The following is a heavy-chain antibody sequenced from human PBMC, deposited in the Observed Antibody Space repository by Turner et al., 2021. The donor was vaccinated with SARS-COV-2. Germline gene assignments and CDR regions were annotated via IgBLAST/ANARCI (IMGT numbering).Heavy chain of an antibody. Sequence: EVQLVESGGGLVQPWGSLRLSCAASGVTASSNYMSWVRQAPGKGLEWVSVIYSGGSTYYADSVKGRFTISRHNSKNTLYLQMNSLRAEDTAVYYCARDLVSNGMDVWGQGTTVTVSS. D-gene: IGHD3-16*01. J-gene: IGHJ6*02. CDR3: ARDLVSNGMDV. CDR2: IYSGGST. V-gene: IGHV3-53*04. CDR1: GVTASSNY.